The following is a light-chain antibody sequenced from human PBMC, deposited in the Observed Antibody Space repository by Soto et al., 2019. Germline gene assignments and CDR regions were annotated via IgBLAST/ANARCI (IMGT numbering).Light chain of an antibody. Sequence: QSALTQPRSVSGSPGQSVTISCTGTNSDIGGYNYVSWYQQHPGKAPKVMIYDVSRRPSGVPDRFSGSKSGNTASLTISGLQAEDEADYYCCSYAGNNNFLVFGGGTKVTVL. J-gene: IGLJ2*01. CDR2: DVS. V-gene: IGLV2-11*01. CDR1: NSDIGGYNY. CDR3: CSYAGNNNFLV.